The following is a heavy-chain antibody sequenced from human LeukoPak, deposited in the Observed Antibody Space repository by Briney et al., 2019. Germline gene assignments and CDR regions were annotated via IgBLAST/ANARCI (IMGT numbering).Heavy chain of an antibody. J-gene: IGHJ4*02. CDR1: GYSFTGYY. CDR3: ARVHSSAWYYFDY. D-gene: IGHD6-19*01. Sequence: VASVKVSCKGSGYSFTGYYIHWVRQAPGQGIEWMGWINPNRGGTNYAQRFLGRVTMTRDTSISAAYMELSRLRSDDTAVYYCARVHSSAWYYFDYWGQGTLVTVSS. CDR2: INPNRGGT. V-gene: IGHV1-2*02.